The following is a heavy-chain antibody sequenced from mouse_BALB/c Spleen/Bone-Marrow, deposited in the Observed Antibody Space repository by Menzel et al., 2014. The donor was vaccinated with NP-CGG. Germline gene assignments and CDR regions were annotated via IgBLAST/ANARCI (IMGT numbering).Heavy chain of an antibody. CDR2: ITSVGVYT. CDR3: TRDLCDGYSYYAMDY. CDR1: GFTFSSYT. V-gene: IGHV5-6-4*01. D-gene: IGHD2-3*01. J-gene: IGHJ4*01. Sequence: EVKLMESGGGLVKPGGSLKLSCAASGFTFSSYTMSWVRQTLEKRLEWVATITSVGVYTYYPDSVKGRFTISRDNAKNTLYLQMSGLKSEDTAMYYCTRDLCDGYSYYAMDYWGQGTSVTVSS.